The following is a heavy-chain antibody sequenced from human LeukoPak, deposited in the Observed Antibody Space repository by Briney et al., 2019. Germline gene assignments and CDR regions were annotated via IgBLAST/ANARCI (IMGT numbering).Heavy chain of an antibody. V-gene: IGHV1-18*01. CDR3: ARERADYGDYGRGVDY. CDR2: ISTYNGNT. CDR1: GYTFTSYG. Sequence: ASVKVSCKASGYTFTSYGISWVRQAPGQGLEWMGWISTYNGNTNYAQKLQGRVTMTTDTSTSTAYMELRSLRPDDTAVYYCARERADYGDYGRGVDYWGQGTLVTVS. J-gene: IGHJ4*02. D-gene: IGHD4-17*01.